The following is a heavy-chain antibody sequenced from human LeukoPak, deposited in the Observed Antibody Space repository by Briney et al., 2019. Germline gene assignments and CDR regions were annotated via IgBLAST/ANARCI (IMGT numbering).Heavy chain of an antibody. J-gene: IGHJ6*02. CDR1: GYSFTSYW. D-gene: IGHD4-17*01. V-gene: IGHV5-51*01. CDR2: IYPGDSDT. CDR3: ARSPYGDYAYYYYGMDV. Sequence: GESLQISCQGSGYSFTSYWIGWVRQMPGKGLEWMGIIYPGDSDTRYSPSFQGQVTISADKSISTAYLQWSSLKASDTAMYYCARSPYGDYAYYYYGMDVWGQGTTVTVSS.